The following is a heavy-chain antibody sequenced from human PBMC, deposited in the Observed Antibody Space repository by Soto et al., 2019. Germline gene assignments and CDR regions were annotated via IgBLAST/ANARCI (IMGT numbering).Heavy chain of an antibody. V-gene: IGHV3-48*03. CDR1: GFTFSSYE. Sequence: GGSLRLACAASGFTFSSYEMNWVRQAPGKGLEWVSYISSSGSTIYYADSVKGRFTIPRDNAKNSLYLQMNSLRAEDTAVYYCAREDTAMANDYWGQGTLVTVSS. D-gene: IGHD5-18*01. CDR3: AREDTAMANDY. J-gene: IGHJ4*02. CDR2: ISSSGSTI.